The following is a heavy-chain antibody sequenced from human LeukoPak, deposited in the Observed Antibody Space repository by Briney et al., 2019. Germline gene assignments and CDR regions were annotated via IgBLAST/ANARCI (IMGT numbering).Heavy chain of an antibody. Sequence: GASVKVSCKASGYTFTSYDINWVRQATGQGLEWMGWMNPNSGNTGYAQKFQGRVTMTRNTSISTAYMELSSLRSEDTAVYYCARGAPGTTYYDFWSGYYLRPFDPWGQGTLVTVSS. J-gene: IGHJ5*02. V-gene: IGHV1-8*01. CDR1: GYTFTSYD. CDR3: ARGAPGTTYYDFWSGYYLRPFDP. CDR2: MNPNSGNT. D-gene: IGHD3-3*01.